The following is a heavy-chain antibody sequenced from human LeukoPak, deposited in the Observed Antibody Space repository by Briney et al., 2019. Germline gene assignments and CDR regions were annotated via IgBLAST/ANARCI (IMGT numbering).Heavy chain of an antibody. V-gene: IGHV4-39*07. D-gene: IGHD2-21*01. CDR1: GGSISSSSYY. CDR3: ARDGCGGGCSYYYYYMDV. J-gene: IGHJ6*03. Sequence: SETLSLTCTVSGGSISSSSYYWGWIRQPPGKGLEWIGSIYYSGSTYYNPSLKSRVTISVDTSKNQFSLKLSSVTAADTAVYYCARDGCGGGCSYYYYYMDVWGKGTTVTVSS. CDR2: IYYSGST.